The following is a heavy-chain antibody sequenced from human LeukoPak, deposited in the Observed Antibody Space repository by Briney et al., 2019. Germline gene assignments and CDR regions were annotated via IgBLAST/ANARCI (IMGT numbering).Heavy chain of an antibody. CDR2: IYYSGST. Sequence: SETLSLTCTVSGGSISSYYWGWIRQPPGKGLEWIGSIYYSGSTYYNPSLKSRVTISVDTSKNQFSLKLTSVTAADTAFYYCARHHDYGVGKGDWGQGTLVTVSS. V-gene: IGHV4-39*01. CDR1: GGSISSYY. D-gene: IGHD5-12*01. CDR3: ARHHDYGVGKGD. J-gene: IGHJ4*02.